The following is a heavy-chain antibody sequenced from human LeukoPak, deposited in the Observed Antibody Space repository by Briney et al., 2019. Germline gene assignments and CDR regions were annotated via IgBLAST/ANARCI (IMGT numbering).Heavy chain of an antibody. D-gene: IGHD3-22*01. CDR1: GGSISSYY. CDR3: AREDDSSASKDY. CDR2: IYTSGST. J-gene: IGHJ4*02. V-gene: IGHV4-4*07. Sequence: SETLSLTCTVSGGSISSYYWSWIRQPAGKGLEWIGRIYTSGSTNYNPSLKSRVTMSVDRSKNQFSLKLSSVTAADTAVYYCAREDDSSASKDYWGQGTLVTVSS.